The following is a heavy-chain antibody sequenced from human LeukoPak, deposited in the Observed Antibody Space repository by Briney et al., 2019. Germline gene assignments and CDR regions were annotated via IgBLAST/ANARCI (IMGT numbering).Heavy chain of an antibody. Sequence: ASVKVSCKASGYSLTSFDINWVRQGSGQGLELMGWMNPKRGNTGYAPTFQGRVTITRDTSIDTAFMELSSLRPDDTAVYYCARGGSTSSYYNNYGMEVWGQGTTITVSS. D-gene: IGHD2-2*01. V-gene: IGHV1-8*01. J-gene: IGHJ6*02. CDR1: GYSLTSFD. CDR2: MNPKRGNT. CDR3: ARGGSTSSYYNNYGMEV.